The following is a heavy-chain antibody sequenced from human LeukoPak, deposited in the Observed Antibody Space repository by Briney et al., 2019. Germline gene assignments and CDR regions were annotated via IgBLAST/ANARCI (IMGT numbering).Heavy chain of an antibody. D-gene: IGHD3-22*01. CDR2: ISGSDGRT. CDR3: AKDQGRRITMIVVVALPDY. Sequence: GGSLRLSCAASGFTFRSYAMNWVRQAPGKGLEWVSVISGSDGRTYYADSVKGRFTISRDNSKNTLYLQMNSLRAEDTAVYYCAKDQGRRITMIVVVALPDYWGQGTLVTVSS. CDR1: GFTFRSYA. J-gene: IGHJ4*02. V-gene: IGHV3-23*01.